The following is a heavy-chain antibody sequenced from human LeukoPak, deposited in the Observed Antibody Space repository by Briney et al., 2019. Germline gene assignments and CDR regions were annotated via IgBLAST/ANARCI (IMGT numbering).Heavy chain of an antibody. Sequence: GGSLRLSCAASGFTVSSNYMSWVRQAPGKGLEWVSVIYSGGSTYYADSVKGRFTISRDNSKNTLYLQMNSLRAEDTAVYYCARSGWAKYYFDYWGQGTLVTVSS. J-gene: IGHJ4*02. CDR1: GFTVSSNY. D-gene: IGHD3-10*01. CDR2: IYSGGST. V-gene: IGHV3-53*01. CDR3: ARSGWAKYYFDY.